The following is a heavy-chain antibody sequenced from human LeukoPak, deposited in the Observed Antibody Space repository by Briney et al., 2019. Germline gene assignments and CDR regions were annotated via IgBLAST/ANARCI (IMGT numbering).Heavy chain of an antibody. V-gene: IGHV3-7*03. CDR2: IKQDGSEK. J-gene: IGHJ4*02. D-gene: IGHD3-22*01. CDR3: ARDLDYYDSSGYYYRPIYYFDY. CDR1: GFTFSSYW. Sequence: PGGSLRLSCAAPGFTFSSYWMSWVRQAPGKGLEWVANIKQDGSEKYYVDSVKGRFTISRDNAKNSLYLQMNSLGAEDTAVYYCARDLDYYDSSGYYYRPIYYFDYWGQGTLVTVSS.